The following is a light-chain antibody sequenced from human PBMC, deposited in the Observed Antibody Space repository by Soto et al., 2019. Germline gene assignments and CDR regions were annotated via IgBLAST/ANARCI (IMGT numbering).Light chain of an antibody. V-gene: IGKV3-20*01. CDR3: QQYGSSPKLT. J-gene: IGKJ4*01. CDR2: GAS. Sequence: MGLTKSPGTLSLSPGERATLSCRASQSVSSSYLAWYQQKPCQAPRLLIFGASSRATGIPYRFSGSGSGTDFTLTISRLEPEDVAVYYCQQYGSSPKLTFGGGTKVELK. CDR1: QSVSSSY.